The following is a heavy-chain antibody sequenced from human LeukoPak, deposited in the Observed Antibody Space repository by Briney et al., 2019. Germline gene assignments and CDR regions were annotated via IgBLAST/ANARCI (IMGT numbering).Heavy chain of an antibody. J-gene: IGHJ5*02. Sequence: SETLSLTCTVPGGSISSSSYYWGWIRQPAGKGLEWIGSIYSSGSTYYNPSLKSRVTISVDTSKNQFSLKLSSVTAADTAVYYCARIVGAPNWFDPWGQGTLVTVSS. CDR3: ARIVGAPNWFDP. V-gene: IGHV4-39*07. CDR2: IYSSGST. CDR1: GGSISSSSYY. D-gene: IGHD1-26*01.